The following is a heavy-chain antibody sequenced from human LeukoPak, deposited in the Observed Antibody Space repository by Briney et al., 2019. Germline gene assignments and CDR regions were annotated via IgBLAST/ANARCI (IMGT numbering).Heavy chain of an antibody. V-gene: IGHV3-7*04. CDR1: GFTFSSYW. Sequence: PGGSLRLSWAASGFTFSSYWMSWVRQAPGKGLEWVANIKQDGSEKYYVDSVKGRFTISRDNAKNSRYLQMNSLRAEDTAVYYCARVVRGVIHGPDRCYYFDYWGQGTLVTVSS. D-gene: IGHD3-10*01. CDR2: IKQDGSEK. J-gene: IGHJ4*02. CDR3: ARVVRGVIHGPDRCYYFDY.